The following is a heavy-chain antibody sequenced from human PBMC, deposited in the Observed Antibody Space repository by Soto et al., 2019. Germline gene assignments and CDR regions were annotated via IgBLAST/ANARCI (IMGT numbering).Heavy chain of an antibody. J-gene: IGHJ6*03. Sequence: KASETLSLTCTVSGGSISSYYWSWIRQPPGKGLEWIGYIYYSGSTNYNPSLKSRVTISVDTSKNQFSLKLSSVTAADTAVYYCGRGGYIRFLSPPQWAVGAKGTRATVS. V-gene: IGHV4-59*01. D-gene: IGHD3-3*01. CDR1: GGSISSYY. CDR3: GRGGYIRFLSPPQWAV. CDR2: IYYSGST.